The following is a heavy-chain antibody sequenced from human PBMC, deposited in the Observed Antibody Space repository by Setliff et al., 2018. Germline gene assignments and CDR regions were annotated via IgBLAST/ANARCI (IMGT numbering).Heavy chain of an antibody. CDR3: ARTLDYDSSGYPDY. Sequence: GGSLRLSCAASGFTVSSNYMSWVRQPPGKGLEWVSVIYSGGNTYYADSVKGRFTISRDNSKNTLDLQMNSLRVEDTAVYYCARTLDYDSSGYPDYWGQGTLVTVSS. V-gene: IGHV3-66*02. D-gene: IGHD3-22*01. CDR2: IYSGGNT. CDR1: GFTVSSNY. J-gene: IGHJ4*02.